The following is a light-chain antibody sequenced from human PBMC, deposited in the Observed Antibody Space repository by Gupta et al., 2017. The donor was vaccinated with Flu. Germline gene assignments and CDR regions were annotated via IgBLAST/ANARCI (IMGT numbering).Light chain of an antibody. CDR1: QSVLNSSNNRNY. V-gene: IGKV4-1*01. J-gene: IGKJ2*01. CDR2: WAS. Sequence: DIVMTQSADSLAVSLGERATINCKSSQSVLNSSNNRNYLAWYQLKPGQPPKLLICWASIRESGVPARFSGSGSGTDFSLTISSLQAEDVAVYYCQQFDSAPYTFGQGTKLEIK. CDR3: QQFDSAPYT.